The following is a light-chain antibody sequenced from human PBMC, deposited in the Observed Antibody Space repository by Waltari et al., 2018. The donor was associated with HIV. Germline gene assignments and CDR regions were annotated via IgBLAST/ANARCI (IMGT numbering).Light chain of an antibody. V-gene: IGLV2-23*02. CDR3: CSYAGSNYV. CDR2: DVS. CDR1: SSDVGGYNY. J-gene: IGLJ1*01. Sequence: QSALTQPASVSGSPGQSITISCTGTSSDVGGYNYVSWYQQHPGKAPKRMIYDVSKRPSGVSNRFSGSKSGNTASLTISGLQAEDEADYYCCSYAGSNYVFGTGTKVTVL.